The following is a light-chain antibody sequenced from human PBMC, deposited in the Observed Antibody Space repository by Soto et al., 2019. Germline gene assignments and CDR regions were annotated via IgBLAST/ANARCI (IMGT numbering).Light chain of an antibody. CDR1: QSIRNQ. V-gene: IGKV1-39*01. CDR3: QQTSTTTPA. Sequence: DIQMTQSPSSLSASVGDRVTITCRASQSIRNQLNWYQQKPGKAPNLLIYSASNLRGGVPSRFSGSGSGTDFTLTIRGLQPEDVATYYCQQTSTTTPAFGPGTKLEIK. J-gene: IGKJ1*01. CDR2: SAS.